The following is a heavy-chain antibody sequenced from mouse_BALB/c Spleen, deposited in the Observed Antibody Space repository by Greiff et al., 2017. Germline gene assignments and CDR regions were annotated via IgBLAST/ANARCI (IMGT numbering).Heavy chain of an antibody. CDR2: IDPSDSYT. CDR1: GYTFTSYW. J-gene: IGHJ3*01. CDR3: TRSLYGNYVGFAY. V-gene: IGHV1S127*01. Sequence: QVQLQQPGAELVKPGASVKMSCKASGYTFTSYWMHWVKQRPGQGLEWIGVIDPSDSYTSYNQKFKGKATLTVDTSSSTAYMQLSSLTSEDSAVYYCTRSLYGNYVGFAYWGQGTLVTVSA. D-gene: IGHD2-1*01.